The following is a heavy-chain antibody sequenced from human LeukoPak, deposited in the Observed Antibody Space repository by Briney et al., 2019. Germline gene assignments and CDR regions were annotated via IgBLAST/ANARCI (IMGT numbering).Heavy chain of an antibody. V-gene: IGHV4-61*08. CDR2: IYDSGST. Sequence: PSETLSLTCTVSGGSISSSGSYWGWIRQPPGKGLEWIGHIYDSGSTTYNPSLKSRVTMSVDTSKNQFSLNLSSVTAADTAVYYCARGRIGGPKAPFDYWGQGTLVTVSS. D-gene: IGHD3-16*01. CDR3: ARGRIGGPKAPFDY. CDR1: GGSISSSGSY. J-gene: IGHJ4*02.